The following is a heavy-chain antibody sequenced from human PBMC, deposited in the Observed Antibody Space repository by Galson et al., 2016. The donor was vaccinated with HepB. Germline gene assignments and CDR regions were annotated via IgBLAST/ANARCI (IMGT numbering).Heavy chain of an antibody. Sequence: SLRLSCAASGFTVSSIYMSWVRQAPGKGLEWVSTIYSGGTTYYTASVKGRFTISRDNSKNTLYLQVNSLRAEDTAVYYCARGLSGYYGSGTYYTDEGAFDIWGQGSMVTVSA. J-gene: IGHJ3*02. V-gene: IGHV3-66*01. CDR1: GFTVSSIY. CDR3: ARGLSGYYGSGTYYTDEGAFDI. CDR2: IYSGGTT. D-gene: IGHD3-10*01.